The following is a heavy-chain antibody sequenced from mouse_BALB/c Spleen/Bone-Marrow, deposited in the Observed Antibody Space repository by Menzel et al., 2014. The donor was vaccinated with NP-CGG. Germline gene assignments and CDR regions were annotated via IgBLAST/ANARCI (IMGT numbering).Heavy chain of an antibody. CDR2: IDPANGNT. CDR1: GFNIKDTY. J-gene: IGHJ1*01. D-gene: IGHD2-4*01. V-gene: IGHV14-3*02. Sequence: VQLQQSGAELVKPGASVKLSCTASGFNIKDTYMHWVKQRPEQGLEWIGRIDPANGNTKYDPKFQGKATITADTSSNTAYPQLSSLTSEDTAIYYWATMITDWYFDVWGAGTTVTDSS. CDR3: ATMITDWYFDV.